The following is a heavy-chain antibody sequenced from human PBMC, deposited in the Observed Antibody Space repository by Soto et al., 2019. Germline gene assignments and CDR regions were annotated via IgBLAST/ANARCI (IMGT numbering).Heavy chain of an antibody. V-gene: IGHV3-23*01. J-gene: IGHJ4*02. CDR1: GFTFSSYA. CDR2: ISGSGGST. CDR3: AKDGRNYDFWSGYFDY. Sequence: GGSLRLSCAASGFTFSSYAMSWVRQAPGKGLEWVSAISGSGGSTYYADSVKGRFTISRDNSKNTLYLQMNSLRAEDTAVYYCAKDGRNYDFWSGYFDYWGQGTLVTVSS. D-gene: IGHD3-3*01.